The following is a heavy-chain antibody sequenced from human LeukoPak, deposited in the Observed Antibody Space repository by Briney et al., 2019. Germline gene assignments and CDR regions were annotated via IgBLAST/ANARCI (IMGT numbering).Heavy chain of an antibody. CDR2: IWYDGSNK. CDR3: AKQVLGIAAAGTSDWYFDL. J-gene: IGHJ2*01. Sequence: PGRSLRLSCAASGFTFSSYGMHLVRQAPGKGLEWVAVIWYDGSNKYYADSVKGRFTTSRDNSKNTLYLQMNSLRAEDTAVYYCAKQVLGIAAAGTSDWYFDLWGRGTLVTVSS. CDR1: GFTFSSYG. D-gene: IGHD6-13*01. V-gene: IGHV3-33*06.